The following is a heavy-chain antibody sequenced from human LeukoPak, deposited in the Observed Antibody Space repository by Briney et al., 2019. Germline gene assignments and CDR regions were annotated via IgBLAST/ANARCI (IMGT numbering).Heavy chain of an antibody. D-gene: IGHD5-12*01. J-gene: IGHJ5*02. V-gene: IGHV3-7*04. Sequence: GGSLRLSCAASRFTSTNYWMSWVRQAPGKGLEWVANINQHESEKYYVDSVKGRFTISRDNAKNSLYLQMNRLRAEDTAVYYCARGGGGYDSGEYNWFDPWGQGNLVTVSS. CDR1: RFTSTNYW. CDR3: ARGGGGYDSGEYNWFDP. CDR2: INQHESEK.